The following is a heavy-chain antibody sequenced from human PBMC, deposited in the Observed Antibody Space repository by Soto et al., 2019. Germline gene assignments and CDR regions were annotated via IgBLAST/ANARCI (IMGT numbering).Heavy chain of an antibody. V-gene: IGHV1-3*01. D-gene: IGHD3-10*01. CDR2: INAGNGHT. J-gene: IGHJ4*02. CDR1: GYTFSNYL. Sequence: QVQLVQSGAEVKKPGASVKVSCKASGYTFSNYLLHWVRQSPGQGLEWMGWINAGNGHTKYSQKFQGRVTFTRDTSATTAYIELSSLRSEETAVYYCASPSYGSGRYYWGQGTLVTVSS. CDR3: ASPSYGSGRYY.